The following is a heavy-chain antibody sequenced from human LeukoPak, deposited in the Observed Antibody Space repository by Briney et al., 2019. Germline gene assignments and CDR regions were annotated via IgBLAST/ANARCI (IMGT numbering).Heavy chain of an antibody. CDR1: GGSISSYY. CDR3: ARQGVVAYGMDV. CDR2: IYYSGST. V-gene: IGHV4-59*08. Sequence: SETLSLTCTVSGGSISSYYWSWIRQPSGKGLEWIGYIYYSGSTNYNPSLKSRVTISVDTSKNQFSLKLSSVTAADTAVYYCARQGVVAYGMDVWGQGTTVTVSS. D-gene: IGHD2-15*01. J-gene: IGHJ6*02.